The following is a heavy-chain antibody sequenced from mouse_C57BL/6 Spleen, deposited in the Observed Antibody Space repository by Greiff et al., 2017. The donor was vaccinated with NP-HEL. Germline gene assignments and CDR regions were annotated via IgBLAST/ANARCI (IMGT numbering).Heavy chain of an antibody. Sequence: QVQLQQPGAELVMPGASVKLSCKASGYTFTSYWMHWVKQRPGQGLEWIGEIDPSDSYTNYNQKFKGKSTLTVDKSSSTAYMQLSSLTSEDSAVYYCASRTHDGYYAYWGKGTLVTVSA. V-gene: IGHV1-69*01. CDR3: ASRTHDGYYAY. D-gene: IGHD2-3*01. CDR2: IDPSDSYT. CDR1: GYTFTSYW. J-gene: IGHJ3*01.